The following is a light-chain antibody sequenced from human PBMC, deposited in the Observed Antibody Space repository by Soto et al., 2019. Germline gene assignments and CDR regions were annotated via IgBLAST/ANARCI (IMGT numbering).Light chain of an antibody. CDR3: SSYAGNNIFYV. J-gene: IGLJ1*01. Sequence: QSVLAQPRSASGSPGQSVTISCAGTSNDVGGYNFVSWYQQHPGKAPKLIIFEVSKRPSGVPDRFSGSKFGNTASLTVSGLQAEDEADYYCSSYAGNNIFYVFGTGTKVTVL. V-gene: IGLV2-8*01. CDR1: SNDVGGYNF. CDR2: EVS.